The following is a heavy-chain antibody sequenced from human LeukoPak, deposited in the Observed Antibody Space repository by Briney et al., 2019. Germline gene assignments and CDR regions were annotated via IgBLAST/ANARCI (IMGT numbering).Heavy chain of an antibody. Sequence: SSETLSLTCAVYGGSFSGYYWSWIRQPPGKGLEWIGEINRGGDTNYNPSLKSRVTISLDTSKNQFSLKVSSVTAADTAVYYCARGYGSGSYYNYWGQGTLVTVSS. CDR3: ARGYGSGSYYNY. CDR2: INRGGDT. V-gene: IGHV4-34*01. D-gene: IGHD3-10*01. J-gene: IGHJ4*02. CDR1: GGSFSGYY.